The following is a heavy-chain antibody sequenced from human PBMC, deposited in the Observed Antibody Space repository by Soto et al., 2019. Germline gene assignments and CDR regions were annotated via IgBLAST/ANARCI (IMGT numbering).Heavy chain of an antibody. Sequence: GXSXKVSFKASGYTXTSYDIHLVRQATGQGLEWIGWMNPNSCNTGYAQKFQGRVTMTRNTSISTAYMELRSLRPEDTAVYYCASGYRSSLVHWGQGTLGTVS. J-gene: IGHJ1*01. CDR3: ASGYRSSLVH. CDR2: MNPNSCNT. CDR1: GYTXTSYD. V-gene: IGHV1-8*01. D-gene: IGHD6-13*01.